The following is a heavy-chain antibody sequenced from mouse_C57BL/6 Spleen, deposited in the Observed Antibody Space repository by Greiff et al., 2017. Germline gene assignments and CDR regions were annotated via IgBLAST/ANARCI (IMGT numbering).Heavy chain of an antibody. CDR2: IYPGDGDT. V-gene: IGHV1-82*01. J-gene: IGHJ4*01. D-gene: IGHD1-3*01. CDR3: AREGKEDAMDY. Sequence: VVKPGASVKISCKASGYAFSSSWMNWVKQRPGKGLEWIGRIYPGDGDTNYNGKFKGKATLTADKSSSTAYMQLSSLTSEDSAVYFCAREGKEDAMDYWGQGTSVTVSS. CDR1: GYAFSSSW.